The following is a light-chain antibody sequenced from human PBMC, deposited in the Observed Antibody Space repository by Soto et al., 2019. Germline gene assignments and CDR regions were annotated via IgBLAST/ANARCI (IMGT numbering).Light chain of an antibody. V-gene: IGLV1-44*01. J-gene: IGLJ2*01. CDR1: SSNIGSNT. CDR3: AALDAPLSGL. CDR2: SNN. Sequence: QSVLTQPPSASGTPGQRVTISCSGSSSNIGSNTVNWYQQVPGTAPKLLIYSNNQRPSGVPDRFSGSKSGTSASLAISGLQSEDEADYYCAALDAPLSGLFGGGTKLTGL.